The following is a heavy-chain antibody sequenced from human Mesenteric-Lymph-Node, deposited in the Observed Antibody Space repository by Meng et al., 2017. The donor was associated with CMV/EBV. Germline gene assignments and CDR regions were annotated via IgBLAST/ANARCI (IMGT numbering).Heavy chain of an antibody. D-gene: IGHD3-16*01. Sequence: GESLKISCAASGFTFSNYWMSWVRQAPGKGLEWVANIKQDGSEKYYVDSVKGRFTVSRDNAKNSLFLQMNSLRAEDTAVYYCVTDWGDTKSRFDYWGQGSLVIVSS. CDR2: IKQDGSEK. CDR1: GFTFSNYW. CDR3: VTDWGDTKSRFDY. V-gene: IGHV3-7*01. J-gene: IGHJ4*02.